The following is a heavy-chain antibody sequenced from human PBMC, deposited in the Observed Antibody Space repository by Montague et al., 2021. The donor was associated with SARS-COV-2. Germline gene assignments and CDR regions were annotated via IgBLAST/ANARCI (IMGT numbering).Heavy chain of an antibody. CDR2: IYYSGND. CDR1: GDSISSSGYY. CDR3: ARLLLPAPGSLNGFYFDF. Sequence: SETLSLTCTVSGDSISSSGYYWGWIRRPPGKGLEWIATIYYSGNDYYNRSLKSRVTISVDTSKSQFSLKLNSVTAADTAVYYCARLLLPAPGSLNGFYFDFWGQGALVTVSS. V-gene: IGHV4-39*01. D-gene: IGHD6-13*01. J-gene: IGHJ4*02.